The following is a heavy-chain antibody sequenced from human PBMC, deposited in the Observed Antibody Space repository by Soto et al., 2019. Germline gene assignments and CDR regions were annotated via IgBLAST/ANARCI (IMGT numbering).Heavy chain of an antibody. V-gene: IGHV1-8*01. D-gene: IGHD1-1*01. Sequence: ASVKVSCKASGDTFTTYDINWVRQATGHGLEWMGWINPNSGNIGYAQRFQGRVTMTRDTAIRTAYMEVSSLRSDDTALYYCARGITGISHPYHFDLWGQGTLVTVSS. CDR2: INPNSGNI. J-gene: IGHJ4*02. CDR3: ARGITGISHPYHFDL. CDR1: GDTFTTYD.